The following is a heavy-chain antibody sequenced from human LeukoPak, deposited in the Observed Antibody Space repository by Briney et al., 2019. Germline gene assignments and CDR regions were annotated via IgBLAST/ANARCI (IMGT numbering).Heavy chain of an antibody. CDR2: INPNSGGT. CDR3: ARGGAGTAYYDWDFFRFDY. Sequence: ASVNVSCKASGYTFTGYYMHWVRQAPGQGLEWMGWINPNSGGTSYAQRFQGRVTLTRDTSISTAYMELSRLRSGDTAVYYCARGGAGTAYYDWDFFRFDYWGQGTLVTVSS. J-gene: IGHJ4*02. V-gene: IGHV1-2*02. CDR1: GYTFTGYY. D-gene: IGHD5-12*01.